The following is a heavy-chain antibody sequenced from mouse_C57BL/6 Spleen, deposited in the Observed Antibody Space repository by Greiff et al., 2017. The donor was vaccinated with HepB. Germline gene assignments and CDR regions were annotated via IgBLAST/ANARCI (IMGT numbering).Heavy chain of an antibody. CDR3: AILSSGYAMDY. Sequence: VQLQQSGAELVKPGASVKLSCKASSYTFTSYWMHWVKQRPGQGLEWIGMIHPNSGSTNYNEKFKSKATLTVDKSSSTAYMQRSSLTSEDSAVYYCAILSSGYAMDYWGQGTSVTVAS. V-gene: IGHV1-64*01. CDR1: SYTFTSYW. CDR2: IHPNSGST. J-gene: IGHJ4*01. D-gene: IGHD3-1*01.